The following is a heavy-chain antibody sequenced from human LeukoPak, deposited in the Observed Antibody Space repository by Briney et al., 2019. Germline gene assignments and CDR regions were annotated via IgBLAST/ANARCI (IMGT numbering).Heavy chain of an antibody. D-gene: IGHD1-1*01. J-gene: IGHJ4*02. CDR3: ARDWSNYNDY. CDR1: GYAFTGYY. Sequence: ASVNVSCKASGYAFTGYYIHWVRQAPGQGLEWMGWINPNSGGTNYAQNFQGRVTMTRDTSIGTAYMELSRLRSDDTAVYYCARDWSNYNDYWGQGTLVTVSS. CDR2: INPNSGGT. V-gene: IGHV1-2*02.